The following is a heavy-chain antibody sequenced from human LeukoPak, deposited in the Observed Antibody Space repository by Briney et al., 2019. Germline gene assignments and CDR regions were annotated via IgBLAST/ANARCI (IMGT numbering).Heavy chain of an antibody. CDR3: ARDTGGGYSFYDC. Sequence: GGSLRLSCAASGFTFSSYWMTWIRQAPGKGLEWVANIKQDGSEKYYVDSVKGRFTISRDNAKNSLYLQMNSLRAEDTAVYYCARDTGGGYSFYDCWGQGTLVTVSS. CDR1: GFTFSSYW. J-gene: IGHJ4*02. V-gene: IGHV3-7*01. CDR2: IKQDGSEK. D-gene: IGHD5-18*01.